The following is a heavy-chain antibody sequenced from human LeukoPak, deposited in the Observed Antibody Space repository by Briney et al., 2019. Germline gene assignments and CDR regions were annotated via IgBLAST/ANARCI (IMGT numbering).Heavy chain of an antibody. CDR3: ARGRTTVVTLGGY. V-gene: IGHV3-30-3*01. J-gene: IGHJ4*02. CDR2: ISYDGSNK. D-gene: IGHD4-23*01. CDR1: GFAFSSYA. Sequence: GGSLRLSCAASGFAFSSYAMHWVRQAPGKGLEWVAVISYDGSNKYYADSVKGRFTISRDNSKNTLCLQMNSLRAEDTAVYYCARGRTTVVTLGGYWGQGTLVTVSS.